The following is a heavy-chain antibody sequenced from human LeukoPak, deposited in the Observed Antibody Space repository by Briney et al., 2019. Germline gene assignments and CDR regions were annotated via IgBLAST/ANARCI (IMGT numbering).Heavy chain of an antibody. CDR1: GYTFTGYY. CDR3: ASATPKNYYFYMAV. J-gene: IGHJ6*03. Sequence: ASVKVSCKASGYTFTGYYMHWVRQAPGQGLEWMGWINPNSGGTHYAQKFQGRVTMTRDTSIRTAYKELTRLRSDEPGVYCGASATPKNYYFYMAVWGKGTTVTFSS. CDR2: INPNSGGT. D-gene: IGHD5-12*01. V-gene: IGHV1-2*02.